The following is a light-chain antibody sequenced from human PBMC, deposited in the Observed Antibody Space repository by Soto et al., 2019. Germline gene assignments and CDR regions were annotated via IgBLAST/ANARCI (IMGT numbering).Light chain of an antibody. CDR2: GAS. CDR1: QSVGSF. V-gene: IGKV3-15*01. Sequence: EIVMTQSPATLSVSPGERVTLSCRASQSVGSFLAWYQQKPGQAPRLLIYGASTRATGIPVRFSGSGSGTEFTLTISSLQSEDLGLYYCQQYNNWPPRITFGQGTRLE. J-gene: IGKJ5*01. CDR3: QQYNNWPPRIT.